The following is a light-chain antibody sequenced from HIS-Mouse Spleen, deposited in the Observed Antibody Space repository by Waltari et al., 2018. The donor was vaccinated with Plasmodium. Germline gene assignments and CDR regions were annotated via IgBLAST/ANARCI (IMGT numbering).Light chain of an antibody. J-gene: IGKJ4*01. CDR2: GAS. CDR1: QSVSSSY. Sequence: EIVLTQSQCTLSLSPGESATLSCRASQSVSSSYLAWYQQKPGQAPRLLIDGASSRATGIPDRFSGSGSGTDFTLTISRLEPEDFAVYYCQQYGSSPLTFGGGTKVEIK. V-gene: IGKV3-20*01. CDR3: QQYGSSPLT.